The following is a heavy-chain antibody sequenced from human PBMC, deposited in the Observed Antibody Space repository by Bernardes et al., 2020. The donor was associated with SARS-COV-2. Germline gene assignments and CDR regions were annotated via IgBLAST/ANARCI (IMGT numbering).Heavy chain of an antibody. D-gene: IGHD1-26*01. CDR3: VKRFDSGSSSPLMDV. CDR1: GFTFSNYA. J-gene: IGHJ6*02. V-gene: IGHV3-64D*06. CDR2: ITSSGDGT. Sequence: GGSLRLSCSASGFTFSNYAMHWVRQAPGKGLEYVSAITSSGDGTYYVDSVKGRFTISRDNFKNTLYLQMSSLRAEDTAIYYCVKRFDSGSSSPLMDVWGQGTTVTVFS.